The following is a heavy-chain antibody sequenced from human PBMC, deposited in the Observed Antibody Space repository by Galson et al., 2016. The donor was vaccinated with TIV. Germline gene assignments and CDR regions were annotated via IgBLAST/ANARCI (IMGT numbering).Heavy chain of an antibody. CDR2: ISGGGGSS. J-gene: IGHJ6*02. CDR3: TKVPSSGSSYYYGLDV. Sequence: SLRLSCAASGFTFSSYALTWVRQAPGKGLEWVSAISGGGGSSYYGDSVKGRFTISRDNSEKMLYLQMNSLRAEDTAVYYCTKVPSSGSSYYYGLDVWGQGTTVTVSS. V-gene: IGHV3-23*01. D-gene: IGHD3-22*01. CDR1: GFTFSSYA.